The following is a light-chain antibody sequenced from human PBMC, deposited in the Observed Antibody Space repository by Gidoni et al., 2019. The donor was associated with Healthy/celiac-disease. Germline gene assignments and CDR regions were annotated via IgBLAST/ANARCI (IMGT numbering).Light chain of an antibody. CDR1: QSVSSY. V-gene: IGKV3-11*01. CDR3: QQRSNWLT. CDR2: DAS. J-gene: IGKJ4*01. Sequence: EIVLTPSPATLSLSPGERATLPCRASQSVSSYLAWYQQKPGQAPRLLIYDASTRATGIPARFSGSGSGTDFTLTISSLEPEDFAVYYCQQRSNWLTFGGGTKVEIK.